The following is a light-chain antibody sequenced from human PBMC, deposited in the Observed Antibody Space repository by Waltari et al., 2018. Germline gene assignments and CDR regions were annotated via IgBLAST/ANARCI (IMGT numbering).Light chain of an antibody. V-gene: IGKV3-20*01. CDR2: GAS. CDR1: QSVGSSY. Sequence: EIVLTQSPGTLSLSPGERATPSCRASQSVGSSYLAWYQQKPGQAPRLLIHGASTRATGIPDRFSGTGSGTDFTLTISRLEPEDFAVYYCQQYGSSPLYTFGQGTKLEIK. J-gene: IGKJ2*01. CDR3: QQYGSSPLYT.